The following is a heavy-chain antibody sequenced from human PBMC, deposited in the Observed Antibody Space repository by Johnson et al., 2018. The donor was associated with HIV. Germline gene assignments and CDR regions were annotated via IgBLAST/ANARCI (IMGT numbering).Heavy chain of an antibody. CDR3: AKDLGSTYDYVWGSYRSDAFDI. D-gene: IGHD3-16*02. Sequence: VQLVESGGGVVQPGRSLRLSCAASGFTFSIYWMSWVRQAPGKGLEWVSAISGSGGSTYYADSVKGRFTISRDNSKNTLYLQMNSLRAEDTAVYYCAKDLGSTYDYVWGSYRSDAFDIWGQVTMVTVSS. CDR1: GFTFSIYW. J-gene: IGHJ3*02. V-gene: IGHV3-23*04. CDR2: ISGSGGST.